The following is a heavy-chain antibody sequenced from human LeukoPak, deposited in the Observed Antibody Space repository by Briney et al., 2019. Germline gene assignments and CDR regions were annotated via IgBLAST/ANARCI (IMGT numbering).Heavy chain of an antibody. J-gene: IGHJ5*02. D-gene: IGHD6-6*01. Sequence: EASVKVSCKASGGTFSSYAISWVRQAPGQGLEWMGGIIPIFGTANYAQKFQGRVTITADESTSTAYMELSSLRSADTAVYYCARVNIAALRGESFDPWGQGTLVTVSS. V-gene: IGHV1-69*01. CDR1: GGTFSSYA. CDR3: ARVNIAALRGESFDP. CDR2: IIPIFGTA.